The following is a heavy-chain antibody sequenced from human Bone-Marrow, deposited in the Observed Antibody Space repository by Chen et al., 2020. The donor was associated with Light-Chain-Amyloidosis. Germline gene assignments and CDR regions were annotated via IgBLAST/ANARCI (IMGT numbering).Heavy chain of an antibody. D-gene: IGHD3-9*01. CDR2: ISGSGGSR. J-gene: IGHJ3*02. Sequence: EVQLVESGGGLLQRGGSLRLSCAASGFAFSSYAMSWVRQAPGKGLEWVSSISGSGGSRYYGDSVKGRLTISRDNSKNALFLQMNSLRAEDTAVYYCAKDISYDDILPGYPADAFYIWGQGTMVTVSS. V-gene: IGHV3-23*04. CDR3: AKDISYDDILPGYPADAFYI. CDR1: GFAFSSYA.